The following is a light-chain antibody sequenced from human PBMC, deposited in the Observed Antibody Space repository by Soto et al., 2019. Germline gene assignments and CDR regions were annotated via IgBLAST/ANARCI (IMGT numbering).Light chain of an antibody. CDR1: SSDVGGYNY. V-gene: IGLV2-14*01. Sequence: QSALTQPASVSESPGESITISCTGTSSDVGGYNYVSWYQQHPGKASKLMIYEVSNRPSGVSNRFSGSKSGNTAALTISGLQADDEADYYCSSYTSSSTRVFGGGTKVTVL. CDR2: EVS. CDR3: SSYTSSSTRV. J-gene: IGLJ3*02.